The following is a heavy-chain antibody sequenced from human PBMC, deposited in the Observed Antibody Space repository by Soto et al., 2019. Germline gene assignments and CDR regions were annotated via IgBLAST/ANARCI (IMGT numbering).Heavy chain of an antibody. J-gene: IGHJ3*02. D-gene: IGHD2-2*01. CDR1: GYTFTSYG. V-gene: IGHV1-18*01. CDR3: ARDPRLHCRSTSCYFVAFGGDAFDI. Sequence: ASVRVSCKXSGYTFTSYGISWVRQAPGQGLEWMGWISAYNGNTNYAQKLQGRVTMTTDTSTSTAYMELRSLRSDDTAVYYCARDPRLHCRSTSCYFVAFGGDAFDIWGQGTMVTVSS. CDR2: ISAYNGNT.